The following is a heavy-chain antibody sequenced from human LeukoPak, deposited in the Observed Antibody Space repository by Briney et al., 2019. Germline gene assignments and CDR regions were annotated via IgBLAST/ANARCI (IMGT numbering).Heavy chain of an antibody. D-gene: IGHD6-19*01. Sequence: KPSETLSLTCTVSGGSISSSSYYWGWIRQPPGKGREWIGSIYYSGSTYYNPSLKSRVTISVDTSKNQFSLKLSSVTAADTAVYYCARRSSDSRSGWYNWFDPWGQGTLVTVSS. J-gene: IGHJ5*02. CDR2: IYYSGST. CDR3: ARRSSDSRSGWYNWFDP. CDR1: GGSISSSSYY. V-gene: IGHV4-39*01.